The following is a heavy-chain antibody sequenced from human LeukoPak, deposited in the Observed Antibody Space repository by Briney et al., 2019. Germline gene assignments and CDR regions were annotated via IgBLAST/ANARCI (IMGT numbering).Heavy chain of an antibody. CDR2: ISSSSGYI. J-gene: IGHJ4*02. V-gene: IGHV3-21*01. CDR3: ARGDSSGWDIDY. CDR1: GFTFISYS. Sequence: GGSLRLSCAASGFTFISYSMNWVRQAPGEGVEWVSSISSSSGYIYYADSVKGRFTISRDNAKNSLYLQMSSLRAEDTAVYYCARGDSSGWDIDYWGQGTLVTVSS. D-gene: IGHD6-19*01.